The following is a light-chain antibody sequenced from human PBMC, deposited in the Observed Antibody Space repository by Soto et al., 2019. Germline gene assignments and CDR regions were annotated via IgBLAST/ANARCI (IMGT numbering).Light chain of an antibody. V-gene: IGLV2-8*01. CDR1: SSDVGDNY. CDR3: AAWDDSLSGSVV. CDR2: EVS. J-gene: IGLJ2*01. Sequence: QSALTQPPSASGSPGQSVTISCTGTSSDVGDNYVSWYQQHLGKAPKLIIYEVSQRPSGVPDRFSGSKSGTSASLAISGLQSEDEADYYCAAWDDSLSGSVVFGGGTKVTVL.